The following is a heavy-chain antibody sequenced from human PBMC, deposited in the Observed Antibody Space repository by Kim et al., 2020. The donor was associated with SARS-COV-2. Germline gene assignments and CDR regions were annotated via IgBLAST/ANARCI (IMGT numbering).Heavy chain of an antibody. Sequence: SETLSLTCTVSGGSISSSSYYWGWIRQPPGKGLEWIGSIYYSGSTYYNPSLKSRVTISVDTSKNQFSLKLSSVTAADTAVYYCASMVRGVTGTYYYYYYGMDVWGQGTTVTVSS. CDR2: IYYSGST. J-gene: IGHJ6*02. D-gene: IGHD3-10*01. V-gene: IGHV4-39*01. CDR3: ASMVRGVTGTYYYYYYGMDV. CDR1: GGSISSSSYY.